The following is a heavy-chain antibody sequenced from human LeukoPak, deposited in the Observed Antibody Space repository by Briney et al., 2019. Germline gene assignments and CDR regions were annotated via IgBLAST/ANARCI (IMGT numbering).Heavy chain of an antibody. CDR3: ARLYSSSWYNWFDP. D-gene: IGHD6-13*01. CDR2: IIPIFGTA. V-gene: IGHV1-69*13. Sequence: GASVKVSCKASGGTFSSYAISWVRQAPGQGLEWMGGIIPIFGTANYAQKFQGRVTITADESTSTAYMELSSLRSEDTAVYYYARLYSSSWYNWFDPWGQGTLVTVSS. CDR1: GGTFSSYA. J-gene: IGHJ5*02.